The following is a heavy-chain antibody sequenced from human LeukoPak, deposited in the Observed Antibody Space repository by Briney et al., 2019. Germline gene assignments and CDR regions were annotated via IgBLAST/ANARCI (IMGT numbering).Heavy chain of an antibody. CDR3: ARGGYYYDSSGYLNYVDY. J-gene: IGHJ4*02. Sequence: ASVKVSCKASGYAFTSYGINWVRQAPGQGLEWMGWISAYNGHTNYAQKLQGRVTMTTDTSTSTAYMELRSLRSDDTAVYYCARGGYYYDSSGYLNYVDYWGQGTLVTVSS. D-gene: IGHD3-22*01. CDR1: GYAFTSYG. CDR2: ISAYNGHT. V-gene: IGHV1-18*01.